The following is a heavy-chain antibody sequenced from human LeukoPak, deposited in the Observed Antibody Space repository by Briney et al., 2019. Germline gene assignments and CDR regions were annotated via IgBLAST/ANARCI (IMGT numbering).Heavy chain of an antibody. V-gene: IGHV3-53*01. Sequence: GGSLRLSCAASGFTVSTTYMSWVRQAPGKGLEWVSVLYSGTTYYADSVKGRFTISRDNSQNTLYLQMNSLRAEDTAVYYCATDWYSSGYFDYWGQGTLVTVSS. CDR2: LYSGTT. D-gene: IGHD6-19*01. CDR3: ATDWYSSGYFDY. CDR1: GFTVSTTY. J-gene: IGHJ4*02.